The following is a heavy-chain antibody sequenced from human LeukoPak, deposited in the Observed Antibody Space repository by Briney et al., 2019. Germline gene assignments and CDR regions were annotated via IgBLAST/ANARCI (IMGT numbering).Heavy chain of an antibody. V-gene: IGHV4-4*02. J-gene: IGHJ4*02. CDR2: IYHSGST. CDR1: GGSISNSNW. CDR3: ARDGYNSKYYFDY. D-gene: IGHD5-24*01. Sequence: SETLSLTCAVSGGSISNSNWWSWVRQPPGKGLAWIGEIYHSGSTNYNSSLKSRVTISVDTSKNQFSLKLSSVTAADTAVYYCARDGYNSKYYFDYWGQGTLVTVSS.